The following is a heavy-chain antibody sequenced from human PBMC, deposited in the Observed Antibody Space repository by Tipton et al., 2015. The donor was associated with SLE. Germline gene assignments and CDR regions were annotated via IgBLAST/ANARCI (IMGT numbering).Heavy chain of an antibody. J-gene: IGHJ4*02. CDR2: IRYDGSNK. V-gene: IGHV3-30*02. CDR1: EFTFSSYG. D-gene: IGHD3-22*01. Sequence: SLRLSCAASEFTFSSYGMHWVRQAPGKGLEWVAFIRYDGSNKYYADSVKGRFTISRDNSKNTLYLQMNSLRAEDTAVYYCAKDRGVKNYYDSSGYSYFDCWGQGTLVTVSS. CDR3: AKDRGVKNYYDSSGYSYFDC.